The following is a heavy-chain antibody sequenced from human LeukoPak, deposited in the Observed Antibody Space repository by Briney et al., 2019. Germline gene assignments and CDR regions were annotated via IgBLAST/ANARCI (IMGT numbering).Heavy chain of an antibody. Sequence: GGSLRLSCAASGFTFSSYSMNWVRQAPGKGLEWVSSISSSSSYIYYADSVKGRFTISRDNAKTSLYLQMNSLRAEDTAVYYRARGTTYGSGRTKNFDYWGQGTLVTVSS. CDR3: ARGTTYGSGRTKNFDY. J-gene: IGHJ4*02. CDR2: ISSSSSYI. D-gene: IGHD3-10*01. CDR1: GFTFSSYS. V-gene: IGHV3-21*01.